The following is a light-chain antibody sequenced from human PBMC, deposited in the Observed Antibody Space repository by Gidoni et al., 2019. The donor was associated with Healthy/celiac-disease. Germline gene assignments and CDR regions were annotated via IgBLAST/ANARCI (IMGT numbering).Light chain of an antibody. V-gene: IGKV2-28*01. J-gene: IGKJ1*01. Sequence: DIVMTQSPLSLPVTPGEPASISCRSSQSLLHSNGYNYLDWYLQKPGQSPQLLIYLGSNRASGVPDRFSGSGSGTDFTLKISRVEAEDVGVYYCMQALHTPWTFXQXTKVEIK. CDR2: LGS. CDR3: MQALHTPWT. CDR1: QSLLHSNGYNY.